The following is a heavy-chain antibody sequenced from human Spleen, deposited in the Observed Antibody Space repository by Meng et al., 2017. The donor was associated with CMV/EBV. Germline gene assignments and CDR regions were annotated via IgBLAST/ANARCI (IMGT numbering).Heavy chain of an antibody. V-gene: IGHV3-48*04. J-gene: IGHJ5*02. Sequence: GESLKISCAASGFTFSSYSMNWVRQAPGKGLEWVSYISSSSSTIYYADSVKGRFTISRDNAKNSLYLQMNSLRAEDTAVYYCAREGYYYDSSGYERGWFDPWGQGTLVTVSS. D-gene: IGHD3-22*01. CDR1: GFTFSSYS. CDR3: AREGYYYDSSGYERGWFDP. CDR2: ISSSSSTI.